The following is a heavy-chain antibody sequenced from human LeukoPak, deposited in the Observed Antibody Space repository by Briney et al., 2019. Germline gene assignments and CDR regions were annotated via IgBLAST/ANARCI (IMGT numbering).Heavy chain of an antibody. Sequence: SQTLSLTCTVSGGSISSGGYYWSWIRQHPGKGLEWIGHIYYSGSTYYNPSLESRVTISVDTSKNQFSLKLSSVTAADTAVYYCARDLVSEYCSSTSCYVSHWFDPWGQGTLVTVSS. D-gene: IGHD2-2*01. CDR2: IYYSGST. CDR3: ARDLVSEYCSSTSCYVSHWFDP. V-gene: IGHV4-31*03. J-gene: IGHJ5*02. CDR1: GGSISSGGYY.